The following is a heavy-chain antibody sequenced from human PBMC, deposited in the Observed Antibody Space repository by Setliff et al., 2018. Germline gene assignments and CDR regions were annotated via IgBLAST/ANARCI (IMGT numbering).Heavy chain of an antibody. Sequence: GESLKISCKGSGYSFTSYWIGWVRQMPGKGLEWMGIIYPGDSDTRYSPSFQGQVTISADKSIGTAYLQWSSLKASDTAMYYCARQAVAGNDAILPAAIDYWGQGTLVTVSS. J-gene: IGHJ4*02. CDR2: IYPGDSDT. CDR1: GYSFTSYW. V-gene: IGHV5-51*01. CDR3: ARQAVAGNDAILPAAIDY. D-gene: IGHD2-2*01.